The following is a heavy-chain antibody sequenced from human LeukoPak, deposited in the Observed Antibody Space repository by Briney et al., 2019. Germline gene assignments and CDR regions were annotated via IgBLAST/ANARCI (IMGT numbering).Heavy chain of an antibody. J-gene: IGHJ6*03. V-gene: IGHV1-2*02. CDR2: INPNSGGT. Sequence: ASVKVSCKASGYTFTDYYMHWVRQAPGQGLEWMGWINPNSGGTNYAQKFQGRVTMTRDTSISTAYMELSRLRSDDTAVYYCAREPTTVKGTYMDVWGKGTTVTVSS. CDR1: GYTFTDYY. D-gene: IGHD4-11*01. CDR3: AREPTTVKGTYMDV.